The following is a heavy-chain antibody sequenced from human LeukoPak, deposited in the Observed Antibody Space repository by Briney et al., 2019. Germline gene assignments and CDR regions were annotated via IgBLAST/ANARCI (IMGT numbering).Heavy chain of an antibody. CDR2: IYTSGNN. J-gene: IGHJ4*02. V-gene: IGHV4-4*09. D-gene: IGHD5-12*01. Sequence: SETLSLTCTASGVTISSYYWSWIRQPPGKGLEWIGYIYTSGNNYYNPSLKSRVTISVDTSKNQSSLKLSSVSAADTAVYYCARLLTAAVDTVDLYYFAYWGQGTLVTVSS. CDR3: ARLLTAAVDTVDLYYFAY. CDR1: GVTISSYY.